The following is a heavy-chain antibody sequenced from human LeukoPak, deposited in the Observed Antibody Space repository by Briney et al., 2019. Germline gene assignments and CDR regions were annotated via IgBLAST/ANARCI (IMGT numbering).Heavy chain of an antibody. CDR1: GGSISSYY. J-gene: IGHJ5*02. V-gene: IGHV4-59*04. CDR3: ARHLRIAAAPNWFDP. CDR2: IYYSGST. D-gene: IGHD6-13*01. Sequence: PSETLSLTCTVSGGSISSYYWSWIRQPPGKGLEWIGYIYYSGSTYYNPSLKSRVTISVDTSKNQFSLKLSSVTAADTAVYYCARHLRIAAAPNWFDPWGQGTLVTVSS.